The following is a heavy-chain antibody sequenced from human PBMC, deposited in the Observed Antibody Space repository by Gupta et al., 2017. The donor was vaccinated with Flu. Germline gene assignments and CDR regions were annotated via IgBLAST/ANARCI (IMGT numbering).Heavy chain of an antibody. J-gene: IGHJ4*02. V-gene: IGHV3-49*04. CDR2: IRRKAYGGSE. D-gene: IGHD1-14*01. Sequence: EVQLVESGGGVFQPGRSLRLSCTGSGFTFGDNALTWVRQAQGKGLEWVGYIRRKAYGGSEEYAASVKGRCTSSRDDSKRIAYLQMKSLTTEDIAVYYCTRLQQAHRRSSYFDSWGQGTLVTVSS. CDR1: GFTFGDNA. CDR3: TRLQQAHRRSSYFDS.